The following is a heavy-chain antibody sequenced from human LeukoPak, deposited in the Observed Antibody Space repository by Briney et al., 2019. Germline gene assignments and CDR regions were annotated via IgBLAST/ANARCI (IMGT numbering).Heavy chain of an antibody. J-gene: IGHJ6*02. V-gene: IGHV4-59*01. D-gene: IGHD3-10*01. CDR3: AREGGSGSMDV. Sequence: SETLSLTCTVSVGSISSYYWSWIRQPPGKGLEWIGYIYYSGSTNYNPSLKSRVTISVDTSKNQFSLKLSSVTAADTAVYYCAREGGSGSMDVWGQGTTVTVSS. CDR1: VGSISSYY. CDR2: IYYSGST.